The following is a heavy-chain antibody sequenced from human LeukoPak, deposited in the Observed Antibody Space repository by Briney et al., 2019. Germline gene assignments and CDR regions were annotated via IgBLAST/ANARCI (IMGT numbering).Heavy chain of an antibody. CDR1: GFTFSSYG. CDR2: ISNDGTNI. CDR3: ARDLDRSYFDY. V-gene: IGHV3-30*03. D-gene: IGHD3-22*01. Sequence: GGSLRLSCAASGFTFSSYGMHWVRQAPGKGLEWVALISNDGTNINYADSVKGRFTISRDNSKNTLYLQMNSLRPEDTAVYYCARDLDRSYFDYWGQGTLVTVSS. J-gene: IGHJ4*02.